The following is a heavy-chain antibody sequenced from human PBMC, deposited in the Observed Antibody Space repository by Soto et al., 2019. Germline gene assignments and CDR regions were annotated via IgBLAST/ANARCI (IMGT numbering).Heavy chain of an antibody. V-gene: IGHV1-2*04. Sequence: GASVKVSCKASGYTFTGYYMHWVRQAPGQGLEWMGWINPNSGGTNYAQKFQGWVTMTRDTSISTAYMELSSLRAEDMALYYCARRGYGSRWPNVYLDVWGKGTTVTVSS. D-gene: IGHD6-13*01. J-gene: IGHJ6*03. CDR1: GYTFTGYY. CDR2: INPNSGGT. CDR3: ARRGYGSRWPNVYLDV.